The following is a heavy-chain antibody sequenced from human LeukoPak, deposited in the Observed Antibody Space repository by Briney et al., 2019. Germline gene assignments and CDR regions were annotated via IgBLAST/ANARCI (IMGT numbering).Heavy chain of an antibody. V-gene: IGHV1-69-2*01. CDR2: VDPEDGET. J-gene: IGHJ3*01. D-gene: IGHD5-12*01. CDR3: AADPIDDCGYILRFSEFDGCHV. CDR1: GYTFADYY. Sequence: ASVKVSCKASGYTFADYYIHWVQQAPGKGVDWMGRVDPEDGETKYGEKFQGRVTISAETSTDTAYIELSRLTSEEADVYFFAADPIDDCGYILRFSEFDGCHVWGQGTMVAVSS.